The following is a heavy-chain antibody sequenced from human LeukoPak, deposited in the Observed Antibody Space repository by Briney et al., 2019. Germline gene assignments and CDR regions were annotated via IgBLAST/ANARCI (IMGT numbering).Heavy chain of an antibody. D-gene: IGHD3-22*01. CDR3: ARVPPSDYDSRGYWRAFDV. J-gene: IGHJ3*01. CDR1: GGSISSAGYS. CDR2: IYCSGST. V-gene: IGHV4-30-4*07. Sequence: PSETLSLTCAVSGGSISSAGYSWSWIRQPPGKGLEWIGYIYCSGSTYYNPSLKSRVTISLDTSKNQISLKLTSVTAVDTAVYYCARVPPSDYDSRGYWRAFDVWGQGTMVTVSS.